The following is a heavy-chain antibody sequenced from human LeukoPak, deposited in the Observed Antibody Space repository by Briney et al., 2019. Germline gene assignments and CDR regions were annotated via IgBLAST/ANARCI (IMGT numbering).Heavy chain of an antibody. D-gene: IGHD5-18*01. CDR2: IYSGGST. Sequence: PGGSLRLSCAASGFTVSSNYMSWVRKAPGKGLEGVSVIYSGGSTYYADSVKGRFTISRDNSKNTLYLQMSSLRAEDTAVYYCAASAMVNGMDVWGQGTTVTVSS. CDR3: AASAMVNGMDV. V-gene: IGHV3-66*02. CDR1: GFTVSSNY. J-gene: IGHJ6*02.